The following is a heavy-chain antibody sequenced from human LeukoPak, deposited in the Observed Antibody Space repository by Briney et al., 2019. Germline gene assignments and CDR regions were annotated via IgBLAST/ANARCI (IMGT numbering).Heavy chain of an antibody. J-gene: IGHJ4*02. Sequence: PGGSLRLSCAASGFTFSSYGMHWVRQAPGKGLEWVAVISYDGSNKYYADSVKGRFTISRDNSKNTLYLQMNSLRAEDTAVCYCARNYGDYNYWGQGTLVTVSS. CDR1: GFTFSSYG. D-gene: IGHD4-17*01. CDR3: ARNYGDYNY. CDR2: ISYDGSNK. V-gene: IGHV3-30*03.